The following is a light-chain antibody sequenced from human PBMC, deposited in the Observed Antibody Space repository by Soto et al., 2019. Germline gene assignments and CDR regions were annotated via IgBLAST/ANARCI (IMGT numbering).Light chain of an antibody. CDR1: QSISTR. CDR2: DGS. CDR3: QQYNSYSIS. Sequence: DIPMTQSPSTLSASVGDRVTITCRASQSISTRLAWYQQKSGTAPNLLIYDGSSLESGVPSRFSGSGVGTEVTLTISSLQPDDFAAYYCQQYNSYSISFGQGTRLEIK. V-gene: IGKV1-5*01. J-gene: IGKJ5*01.